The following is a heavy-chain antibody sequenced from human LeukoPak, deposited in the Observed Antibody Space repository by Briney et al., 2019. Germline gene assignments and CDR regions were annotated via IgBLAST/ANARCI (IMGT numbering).Heavy chain of an antibody. CDR1: GFTFSAHY. V-gene: IGHV3-72*01. D-gene: IGHD2-21*01. Sequence: GGSLRLSCAASGFTFSAHYMDWVRQAPGKGLEWVGRIRNKVNSYTTEYAASVKGRFTISRDDSRNSLYLQMNSLKTEDTAVYYCASINSEGYWGQGTLVTVST. J-gene: IGHJ4*02. CDR2: IRNKVNSYTT. CDR3: ASINSEGY.